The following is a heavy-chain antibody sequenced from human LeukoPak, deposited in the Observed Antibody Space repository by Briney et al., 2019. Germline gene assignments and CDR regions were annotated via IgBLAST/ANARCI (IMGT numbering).Heavy chain of an antibody. J-gene: IGHJ3*02. CDR3: ASSSGWRPHDAFDI. CDR2: ISSSGSTI. CDR1: GFTFSDYY. D-gene: IGHD6-19*01. Sequence: PGGSLRLSCAASGFTFSDYYMSWIRQAPGKGLEWVSYISSSGSTIYYADSVKGRFTISRDNAKNSLYLQMNSLRAEYTAVYYCASSSGWRPHDAFDIWGQGTMVTVSS. V-gene: IGHV3-11*01.